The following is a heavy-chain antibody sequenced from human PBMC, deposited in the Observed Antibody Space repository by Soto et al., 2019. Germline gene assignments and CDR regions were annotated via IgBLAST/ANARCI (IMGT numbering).Heavy chain of an antibody. Sequence: PGGSLRLSCAASGFTFSSYAMSWVRQAPGKGLEWVSAISGSGGSTYYADSVKGRFTISRDNSKNTLYLQMNSLRAEDTAVYYCAKIAVEGGYDPTYYYDSSGSGYFDYWGQGTLVTVSS. V-gene: IGHV3-23*01. D-gene: IGHD3-22*01. J-gene: IGHJ4*02. CDR3: AKIAVEGGYDPTYYYDSSGSGYFDY. CDR1: GFTFSSYA. CDR2: ISGSGGST.